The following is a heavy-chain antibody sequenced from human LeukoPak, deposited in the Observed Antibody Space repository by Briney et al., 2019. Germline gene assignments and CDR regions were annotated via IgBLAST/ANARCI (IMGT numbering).Heavy chain of an antibody. CDR1: GFTFSSYS. CDR3: AREYSNYVYYMDV. CDR2: ISVSSTTI. Sequence: GGSLRLSCTASGFTFSSYSMNRVRQAPGKGLEWVSHISVSSTTIYYADSVKGRFTISRDSAKNSLYLQMDSLRAEDTAVYYCAREYSNYVYYMDVWGKGTTVTVSS. D-gene: IGHD4-11*01. V-gene: IGHV3-48*04. J-gene: IGHJ6*03.